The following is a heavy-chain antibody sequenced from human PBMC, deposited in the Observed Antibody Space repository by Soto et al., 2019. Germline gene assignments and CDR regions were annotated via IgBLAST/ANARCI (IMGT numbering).Heavy chain of an antibody. CDR3: ARDNLQLELRGYYYYGMDV. Sequence: LRLSCAASGFTFSSYSMNWVRQAPGKRLEWVSSSSSSSSYIYYADSVKGRFTISRDNAKNSLYLQMNSLRAEDTAVYYCARDNLQLELRGYYYYGMDVWGQGTTVTVSS. V-gene: IGHV3-21*01. J-gene: IGHJ6*02. CDR2: SSSSSSYI. D-gene: IGHD1-1*01. CDR1: GFTFSSYS.